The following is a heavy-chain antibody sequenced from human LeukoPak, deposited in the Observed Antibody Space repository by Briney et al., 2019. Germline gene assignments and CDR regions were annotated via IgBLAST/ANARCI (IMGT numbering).Heavy chain of an antibody. Sequence: ASVKVSCKASGYTFTSYGISWVRRAPGQGLEWMGWISAYNGNTNYAQKLQGRVTMTTDTSTSTANMELRSLRSDDTAVYYCARDGVRWELPSAFDIWDQGTMVTVSS. J-gene: IGHJ3*02. CDR3: ARDGVRWELPSAFDI. V-gene: IGHV1-18*01. CDR1: GYTFTSYG. CDR2: ISAYNGNT. D-gene: IGHD1-26*01.